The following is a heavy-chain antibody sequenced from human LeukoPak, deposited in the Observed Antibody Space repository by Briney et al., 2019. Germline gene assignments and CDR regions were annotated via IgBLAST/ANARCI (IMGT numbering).Heavy chain of an antibody. CDR3: ARDRGGYGPTTTDY. V-gene: IGHV3-23*01. CDR2: ISGSGGST. D-gene: IGHD5-18*01. CDR1: GFTFSSYA. J-gene: IGHJ4*02. Sequence: GGSLRLSCAASGFTFSSYAMSWVRQAPGKGLEWVSAISGSGGSTYYADSVKGRFTISRDNSKNTLYLQMNSLRAEDTAVYYCARDRGGYGPTTTDYWGQGTLVTVSS.